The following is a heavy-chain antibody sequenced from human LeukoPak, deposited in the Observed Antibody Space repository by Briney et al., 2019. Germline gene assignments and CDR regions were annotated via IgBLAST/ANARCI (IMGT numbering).Heavy chain of an antibody. CDR1: GYTFTSYY. CDR3: ARGTGLGRMQLGEFDY. Sequence: ASVKVSCKASGYTFTSYYMHWVRQAPGQGLEWMGIINPSGGSTSYAQKFQGRVTMTRDTSTSTVYMELNSLRSEDTAVYYCARGTGLGRMQLGEFDYWGQGTLVTVSS. D-gene: IGHD3-16*01. J-gene: IGHJ4*02. CDR2: INPSGGST. V-gene: IGHV1-46*01.